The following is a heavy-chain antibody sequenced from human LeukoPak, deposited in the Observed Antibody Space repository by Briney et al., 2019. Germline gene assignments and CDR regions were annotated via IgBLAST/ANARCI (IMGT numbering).Heavy chain of an antibody. CDR2: INASGSAT. J-gene: IGHJ3*02. CDR1: GFTFSSYA. Sequence: GGSLRLSCEASGFTFSSYAMTWVRQAPGKGLEWVSGINASGSATHYADTVKGRFTISRDNSKNTLYLQMNSLRAEDTAVYYCAKRPRDSSGYYLGASDMWGQGTMVTVSS. CDR3: AKRPRDSSGYYLGASDM. V-gene: IGHV3-23*01. D-gene: IGHD3-22*01.